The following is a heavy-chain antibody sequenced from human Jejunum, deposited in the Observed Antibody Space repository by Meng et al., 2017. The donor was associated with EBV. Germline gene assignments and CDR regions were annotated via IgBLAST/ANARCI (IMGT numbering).Heavy chain of an antibody. CDR1: GFTFSSYS. J-gene: IGHJ4*02. CDR2: VSGSGGNT. V-gene: IGHV3-23*01. CDR3: AKLLKY. Sequence: EGQLLESGGGVVQPGGSLRLSCAASGFTFSSYSMSWVRQAPGKGLEWVSTVSGSGGNTYYADSVKGRFTISRDISKNTLYLQMNSLTAEDTAIYYCAKLLKYWGQGTLVTVSS.